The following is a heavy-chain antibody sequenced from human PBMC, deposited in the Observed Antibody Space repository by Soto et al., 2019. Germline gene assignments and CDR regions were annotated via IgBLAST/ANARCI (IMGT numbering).Heavy chain of an antibody. CDR3: ANYYYDSSGYSDYFDY. D-gene: IGHD3-22*01. V-gene: IGHV1-69*13. J-gene: IGHJ4*02. CDR1: GGTVSSYA. Sequence: SVKVSCKASGGTVSSYAISWVRQAPGQGLEWMGGIIPIFGTANYAQKFQGRVTITADESTSTAYMELSSLRSEDTAVYYCANYYYDSSGYSDYFDYWGKGTLVTVSS. CDR2: IIPIFGTA.